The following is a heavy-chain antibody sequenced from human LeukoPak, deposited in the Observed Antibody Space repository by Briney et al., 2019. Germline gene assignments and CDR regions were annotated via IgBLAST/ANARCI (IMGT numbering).Heavy chain of an antibody. CDR2: IRYKGSNK. J-gene: IGHJ1*01. CDR3: ANTPLAAAGIAEYFQH. Sequence: GGSLRLSCAASGFTFSSYGMHWVRQAPGKGLEWVAFIRYKGSNKYYADSVKGRFTISRDNSKNTLYLQMNSLRAEDTAVYYCANTPLAAAGIAEYFQHWGQGTLVTVSS. CDR1: GFTFSSYG. D-gene: IGHD6-13*01. V-gene: IGHV3-30*02.